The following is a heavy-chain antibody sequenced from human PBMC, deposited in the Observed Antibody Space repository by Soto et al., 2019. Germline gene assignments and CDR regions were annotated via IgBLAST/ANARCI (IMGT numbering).Heavy chain of an antibody. D-gene: IGHD3-3*01. J-gene: IGHJ4*02. V-gene: IGHV5-51*01. CDR2: IYPGDSDT. CDR1: GYSFTSYW. Sequence: GESLKISCKGSGYSFTSYWIGWVRQMPGKGLEWMGIIYPGDSDTRYSPSFQGQVTISRDNSKNTLYLQMNSLRAEDTAVYYCARDSPSYYDFWSGYYKAPSWGQGTLVTVSS. CDR3: ARDSPSYYDFWSGYYKAPS.